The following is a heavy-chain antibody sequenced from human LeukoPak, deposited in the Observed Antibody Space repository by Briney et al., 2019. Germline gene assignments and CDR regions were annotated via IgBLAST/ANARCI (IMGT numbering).Heavy chain of an antibody. CDR2: ISAYNGNT. V-gene: IGHV1-18*01. CDR1: GYTFTSYG. Sequence: GASVKVSCKASGYTFTSYGISWVRQAPGQGLEWMGWISAYNGNTNYAQKLQGRVTMTTDTSTSTAYMELRSLRSDDTAVYYCARGGEYYYDSSGYYDGFHFDYWGQGTLVTVSS. D-gene: IGHD3-22*01. CDR3: ARGGEYYYDSSGYYDGFHFDY. J-gene: IGHJ4*02.